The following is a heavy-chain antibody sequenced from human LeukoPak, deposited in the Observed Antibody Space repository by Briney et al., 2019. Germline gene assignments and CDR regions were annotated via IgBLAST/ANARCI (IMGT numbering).Heavy chain of an antibody. CDR1: GFTVNNYW. Sequence: PGGSLRLSCAASGFTVNNYWMAWVRQAPGKGLEWVANIKQDGREKHHADSVKGRFTISRDNPKDSLYLQMNSLRAEDTAVYYCARDVDGNLDYWGQGTLVTVSS. CDR3: ARDVDGNLDY. D-gene: IGHD1-26*01. CDR2: IKQDGREK. J-gene: IGHJ4*02. V-gene: IGHV3-7*01.